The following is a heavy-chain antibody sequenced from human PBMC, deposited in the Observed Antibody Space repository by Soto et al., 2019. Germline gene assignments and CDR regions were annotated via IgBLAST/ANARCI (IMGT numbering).Heavy chain of an antibody. CDR1: RFALSVRGVG. V-gene: IGHV2-5*02. CDR2: IYWDDDK. D-gene: IGHD2-8*02. Sequence: PAPVSPTQSLTLTCTVSRFALSVRGVGVGCIRQPPGKALEWLALIYWDDDKRYSPSLKSRLTVSKDTSESHVVLTMTNRDPVDTATYYCVHRRDSTGDFGEWGQGILVTVSS. J-gene: IGHJ4*02. CDR3: VHRRDSTGDFGE.